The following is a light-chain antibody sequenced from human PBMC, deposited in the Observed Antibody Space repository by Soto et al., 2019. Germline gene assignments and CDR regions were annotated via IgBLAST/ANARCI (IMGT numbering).Light chain of an antibody. V-gene: IGKV1D-16*01. J-gene: IGKJ1*01. Sequence: DIQMTQSPSFVSASVGDRVTITCRASQDISKWLAWYQQKPGRAPKILIFAASTLQRGVPSRFSGSGSGTDFTLTISSPQPDDFATYYCQQYNSYSPAFGQGTKVDIK. CDR3: QQYNSYSPA. CDR1: QDISKW. CDR2: AAS.